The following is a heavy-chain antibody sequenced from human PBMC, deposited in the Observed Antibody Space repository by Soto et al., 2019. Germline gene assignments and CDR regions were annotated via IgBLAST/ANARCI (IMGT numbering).Heavy chain of an antibody. CDR2: ISYDGNRI. CDR3: ARGLVVTAKGWFDL. CDR1: GFTFSSYS. V-gene: IGHV3-30-3*02. D-gene: IGHD2-21*02. J-gene: IGHJ5*02. Sequence: QVQLVESGGGVVQRGGSLRLSCAASGFTFSSYSMNWVRQSPGKGLEWVAVISYDGNRIYYADSVKGRFTISRDNAKNTMFLQMSGLRPEDTAGYYCARGLVVTAKGWFDLWGQGTQVTVSS.